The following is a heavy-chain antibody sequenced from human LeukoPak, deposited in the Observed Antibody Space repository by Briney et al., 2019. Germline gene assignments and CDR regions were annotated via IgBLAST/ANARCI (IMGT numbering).Heavy chain of an antibody. CDR2: TNYRSKWYS. J-gene: IGHJ5*02. D-gene: IGHD3-22*01. Sequence: SQTLSLTCAISGDSFSSNNATWNWIRQSPSRGLEWLGRTNYRSKWYSDYAVSVKSRITINPDTSKNQLSLQLNSVTPEDTAVYYCARENYYESSGCSWGQGTLVTVSS. CDR3: ARENYYESSGCS. CDR1: GDSFSSNNAT. V-gene: IGHV6-1*01.